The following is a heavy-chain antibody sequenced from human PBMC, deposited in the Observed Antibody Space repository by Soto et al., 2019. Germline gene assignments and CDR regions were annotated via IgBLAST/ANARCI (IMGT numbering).Heavy chain of an antibody. CDR3: ARDHPSTYYYDSSGYRSAGGWFDP. Sequence: SETLSLTCTVSGGSISSYYWSWIRQPPGKGLERIGYIYYSGSTNYNPSLKSRVTISVDTSKNQFSLKLSSVTAADTAVYYCARDHPSTYYYDSSGYRSAGGWFDPWGQGTLVTVSS. CDR1: GGSISSYY. CDR2: IYYSGST. J-gene: IGHJ5*02. V-gene: IGHV4-59*01. D-gene: IGHD3-22*01.